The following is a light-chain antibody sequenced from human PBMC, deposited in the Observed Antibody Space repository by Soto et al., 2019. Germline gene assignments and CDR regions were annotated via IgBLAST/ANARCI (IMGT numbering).Light chain of an antibody. CDR3: QQYDSWPLT. CDR1: QRIYSN. V-gene: IGKV3-15*01. Sequence: EIVMTQSPATLSVSPGERVTFSCRASQRIYSNLAWYQHTPGQAPRLLISGASTGATGLPSRFSGSGSGTDFTLTINSLQSEDVAVYYCQQYDSWPLTFGGGTKVEIK. CDR2: GAS. J-gene: IGKJ4*01.